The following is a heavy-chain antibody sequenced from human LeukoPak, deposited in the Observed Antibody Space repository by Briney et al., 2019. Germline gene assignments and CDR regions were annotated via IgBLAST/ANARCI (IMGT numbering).Heavy chain of an antibody. D-gene: IGHD1-1*01. J-gene: IGHJ6*03. CDR1: GFTFSNFA. CDR2: ISYDGSNK. CDR3: ARVSTSHYYYYMDV. Sequence: GGSLRLSCAASGFTFSNFAMHWVRQAPGKGLEWVAVISYDGSNKYYADSVKGRFTISRDNSKNTLYLQMNSLRAEDTAVYYCARVSTSHYYYYMDVWGKGTTVTVSS. V-gene: IGHV3-30*04.